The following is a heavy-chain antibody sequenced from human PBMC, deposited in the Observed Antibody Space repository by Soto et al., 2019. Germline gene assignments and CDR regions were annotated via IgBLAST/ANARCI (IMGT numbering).Heavy chain of an antibody. D-gene: IGHD2-8*01. J-gene: IGHJ5*02. CDR1: GYTFTSYY. V-gene: IGHV1-46*01. CDR3: ARANGDSLGGVDWFDP. Sequence: GASVKVSCKASGYTFTSYYMHWVRQAPGQGLEWMGIINPSGGSTSYAQKFQGRVTMTRDTSTSTVYMELSSLRSEDTAVYYCARANGDSLGGVDWFDPWGQGTLVTVSS. CDR2: INPSGGST.